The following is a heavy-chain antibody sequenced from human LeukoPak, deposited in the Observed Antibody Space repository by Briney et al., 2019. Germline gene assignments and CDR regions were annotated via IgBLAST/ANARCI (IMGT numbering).Heavy chain of an antibody. D-gene: IGHD6-19*01. V-gene: IGHV4-39*07. CDR1: GGSISSGSYY. CDR2: IYYSGST. J-gene: IGHJ4*02. Sequence: SETLSLTCTVSGGSISSGSYYWGWIRQPPGKGLEWIGSIYYSGSTYYNPSLKSRVTISVDTSKNQFSLKLSSVTAADTAVYYCARIAVASFDYWGQGTLVTVSS. CDR3: ARIAVASFDY.